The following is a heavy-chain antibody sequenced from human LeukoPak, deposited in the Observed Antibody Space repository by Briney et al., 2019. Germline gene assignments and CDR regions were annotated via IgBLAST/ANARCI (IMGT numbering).Heavy chain of an antibody. CDR1: GGSISSYY. V-gene: IGHV4-59*01. Sequence: SETLSLTCTVSGGSISSYYWSWIRQPPGKGLEWIGYIYYSGSGSTNYNPSLKSRVTISVDTSKNQFSLKLSSVTAADTAVYYCARGEYSGSDWSQGTLVTVSS. D-gene: IGHD1-1*01. J-gene: IGHJ4*02. CDR3: ARGEYSGSD. CDR2: IYYSGSGST.